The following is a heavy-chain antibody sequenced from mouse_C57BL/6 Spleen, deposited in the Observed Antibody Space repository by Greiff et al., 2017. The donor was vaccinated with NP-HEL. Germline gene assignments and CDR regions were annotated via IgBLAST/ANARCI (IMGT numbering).Heavy chain of an antibody. CDR3: ARSLGDGYWYFDV. D-gene: IGHD2-3*01. J-gene: IGHJ1*03. CDR2: TFYSGIT. CDR1: GFSINSDCY. V-gene: IGHV3-3*01. Sequence: VQLQQSGPSLVRPSQTLSLTCTVTGFSINSDCYWIWIRQFPGNKLEYIGYTFYSGITYYNPSLESRTYITRDTSKNQFSLKLSSVTTEDTATYYCARSLGDGYWYFDVWGTGTTVTVSS.